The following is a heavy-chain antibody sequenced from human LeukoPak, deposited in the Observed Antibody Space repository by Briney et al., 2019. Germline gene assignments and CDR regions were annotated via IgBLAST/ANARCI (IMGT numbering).Heavy chain of an antibody. CDR2: IRVGGEL. D-gene: IGHD6-6*01. CDR3: ARYRSSPIKAFDT. Sequence: GGSLRLSCAASGFTFSDYAMNWVRQAPGKGLEWVSGIRVGGELYYADSVKGRFTISRDNSENTLYLQMSSLRAEDTAVYFCARYRSSPIKAFDTWGQGTMVTAS. CDR1: GFTFSDYA. V-gene: IGHV3-23*01. J-gene: IGHJ3*02.